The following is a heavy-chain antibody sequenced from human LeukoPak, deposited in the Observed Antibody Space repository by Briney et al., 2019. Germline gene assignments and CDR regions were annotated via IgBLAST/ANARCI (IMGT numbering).Heavy chain of an antibody. Sequence: SEILSLTCTVSGYSISSGYYWGWIRQPPGKGLEWIGSIYHSGSTYYNPSLKSRVTISVDTSKNQFSLKLSSVTAADTAVYYCARVEGKGVVDYVWGSYRYTEGAYFDYWGQGTLVTVSS. CDR2: IYHSGST. V-gene: IGHV4-38-2*02. CDR1: GYSISSGYY. D-gene: IGHD3-16*02. CDR3: ARVEGKGVVDYVWGSYRYTEGAYFDY. J-gene: IGHJ4*02.